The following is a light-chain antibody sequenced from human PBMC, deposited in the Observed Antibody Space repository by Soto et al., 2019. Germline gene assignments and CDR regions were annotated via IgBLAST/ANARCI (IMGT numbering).Light chain of an antibody. CDR2: GAS. Sequence: EVGMTQSPATLSVSPGERATLSCRASQSISSNLAWYQQKPGQAPRLLIYGASTRGTAIPARFSGSGSGTEFTLTISSLQSEDFAVYYCQPYNNWPLTFGGGTKVDIK. CDR3: QPYNNWPLT. V-gene: IGKV3-15*01. J-gene: IGKJ4*01. CDR1: QSISSN.